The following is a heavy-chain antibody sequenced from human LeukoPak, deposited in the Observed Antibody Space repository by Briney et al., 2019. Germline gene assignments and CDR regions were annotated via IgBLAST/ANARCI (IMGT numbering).Heavy chain of an antibody. CDR1: GGSISSYY. J-gene: IGHJ4*02. Sequence: SETLSLTCTVSGGSISSYYWSWIRQSPGKGLEWIGYMHYSGNTKYNSSLKSRVTISLDTSKNQFSLRLSSVTAADTAVYYCARRPTVTTFFDYWGQGTLVTVSS. V-gene: IGHV4-59*01. CDR2: MHYSGNT. CDR3: ARRPTVTTFFDY. D-gene: IGHD4-17*01.